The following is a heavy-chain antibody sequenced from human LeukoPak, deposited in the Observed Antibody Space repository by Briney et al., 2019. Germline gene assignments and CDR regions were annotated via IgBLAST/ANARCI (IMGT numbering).Heavy chain of an antibody. D-gene: IGHD6-13*01. CDR3: AKTEGIAAAGTIDY. Sequence: PGGSLRLSCAASGFTFSSCGMHWLRQAPGKGLVWVAFIRYDGSNKYYAVSVRGRFTISRDNSKNTLYLQMNSLRAEDTAVYYCAKTEGIAAAGTIDYWGQGTLVTVSS. CDR2: IRYDGSNK. CDR1: GFTFSSCG. J-gene: IGHJ4*02. V-gene: IGHV3-30*02.